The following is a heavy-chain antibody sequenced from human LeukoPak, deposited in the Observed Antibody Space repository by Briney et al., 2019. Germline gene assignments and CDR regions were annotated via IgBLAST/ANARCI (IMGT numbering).Heavy chain of an antibody. V-gene: IGHV4-59*08. D-gene: IGHD6-13*01. Sequence: SETLSLTCTVSGGSISNYYWTWIRQPPGKGLEWIGYIYYSGITNYNPSLKSRVTISVDTSKNQFSLKLTSVTAADTAVYYCARLESSTGRYEFDYWGRGTLVTVSS. CDR2: IYYSGIT. CDR3: ARLESSTGRYEFDY. CDR1: GGSISNYY. J-gene: IGHJ4*02.